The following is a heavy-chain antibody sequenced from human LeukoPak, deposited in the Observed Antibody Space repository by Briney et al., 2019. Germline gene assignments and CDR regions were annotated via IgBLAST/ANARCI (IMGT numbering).Heavy chain of an antibody. CDR1: GGTLSSYA. J-gene: IGHJ3*02. Sequence: SVKVSCKASGGTLSSYAISWVRQAPGQGLEWMGGIIPIFGTANYAQKFQGRVTITTDESTSTAYMELSSLRSEDTAVYYRATSILYDSSGYDAFDIWGQGTMVTVSS. D-gene: IGHD3-22*01. CDR2: IIPIFGTA. CDR3: ATSILYDSSGYDAFDI. V-gene: IGHV1-69*05.